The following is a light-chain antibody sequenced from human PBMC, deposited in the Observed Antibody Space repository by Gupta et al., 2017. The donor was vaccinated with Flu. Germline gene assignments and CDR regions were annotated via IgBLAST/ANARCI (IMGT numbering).Light chain of an antibody. Sequence: DIQMTQSPSSLSASVGDRVTITCRASQSISSYLNWYQQKPGKAPKLLIYTASSLQSGVPSRFSGSGSGTDFTLTISSLQPEDFATYYCQRSYNPFTFGPGTKVDIK. CDR3: QRSYNPFT. CDR2: TAS. V-gene: IGKV1-39*01. J-gene: IGKJ3*01. CDR1: QSISSY.